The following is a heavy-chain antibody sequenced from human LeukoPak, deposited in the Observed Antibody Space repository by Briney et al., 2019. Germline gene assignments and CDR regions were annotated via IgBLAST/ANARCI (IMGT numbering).Heavy chain of an antibody. CDR3: ARVLGLRYFDWFDY. J-gene: IGHJ4*02. Sequence: PSETLSFTCTVSGGSISSYYWSWIRQPPGKGLEWIGSIYHSGSTYYNPSLKSRVTISVDTSKNQFSLKLSSVTAADTAVYYCARVLGLRYFDWFDYWGQGTLVTVSS. CDR1: GGSISSYY. CDR2: IYHSGST. V-gene: IGHV4-38-2*02. D-gene: IGHD3-9*01.